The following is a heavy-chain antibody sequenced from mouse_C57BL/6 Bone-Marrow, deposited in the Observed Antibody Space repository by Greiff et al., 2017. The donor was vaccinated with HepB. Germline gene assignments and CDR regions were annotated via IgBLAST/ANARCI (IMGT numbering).Heavy chain of an antibody. Sequence: QVQLQQPGPELVKPGASVKISCKASGYSFTSYYIHWVKQRPGQGLEWIGWIYPGSGNTKYNEKFKGKATLTADTSSSTAYMQLSSLTSEDSAVYYCARNDYDVAWFAYWGQGTLVTVSA. CDR3: ARNDYDVAWFAY. V-gene: IGHV1-66*01. D-gene: IGHD2-4*01. CDR1: GYSFTSYY. J-gene: IGHJ3*01. CDR2: IYPGSGNT.